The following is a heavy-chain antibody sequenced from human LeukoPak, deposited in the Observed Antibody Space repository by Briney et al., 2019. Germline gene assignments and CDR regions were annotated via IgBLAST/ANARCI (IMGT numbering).Heavy chain of an antibody. CDR3: AKDWGRSQQWLVPMLSSYFDY. CDR2: ISYDGSNK. D-gene: IGHD6-19*01. J-gene: IGHJ4*02. V-gene: IGHV3-30*18. CDR1: GFTFSSYG. Sequence: SGGSLRLSRAASGFTFSSYGMHWVRQAPGKGLEWVAVISYDGSNKYYADSVKGRFTISRDNSKNTLYLQMNSLRAEDTAVYYCAKDWGRSQQWLVPMLSSYFDYWGQGTLVTVSS.